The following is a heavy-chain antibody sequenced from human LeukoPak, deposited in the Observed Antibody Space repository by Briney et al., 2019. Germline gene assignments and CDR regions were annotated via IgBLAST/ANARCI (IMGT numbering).Heavy chain of an antibody. V-gene: IGHV4-39*07. J-gene: IGHJ4*02. Sequence: SETLSLTCTVSGGSISSSSYYWGWIRQPPGKGLEWIGSIYYSGSTYYNPSLKSRVTISVDTSKNQFSLKLSSVTAADTAVYYCARGSDYDFWSGYYTWGQGTLVTVSS. CDR2: IYYSGST. D-gene: IGHD3-3*01. CDR3: ARGSDYDFWSGYYT. CDR1: GGSISSSSYY.